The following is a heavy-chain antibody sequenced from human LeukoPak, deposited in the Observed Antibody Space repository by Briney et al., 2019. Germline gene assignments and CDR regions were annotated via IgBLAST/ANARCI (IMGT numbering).Heavy chain of an antibody. CDR3: ASRGADVVVVIAPTPVWYFDL. V-gene: IGHV1-69*13. D-gene: IGHD2-15*01. J-gene: IGHJ2*01. CDR1: GGTFSRSA. Sequence: SVKVSCKASGGTFSRSAISWVRQAPGQGLEWMGGIIPIFGTAKYAQKFQGRVTITADESTSTAYMEVGSLRSEDTAVYYCASRGADVVVVIAPTPVWYFDLWGRGTLVTVSS. CDR2: IIPIFGTA.